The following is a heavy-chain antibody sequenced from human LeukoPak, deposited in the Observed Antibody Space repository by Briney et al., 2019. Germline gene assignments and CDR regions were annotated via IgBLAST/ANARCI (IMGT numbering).Heavy chain of an antibody. CDR2: IKQDGSET. D-gene: IGHD1-26*01. CDR3: ARDAPGVSGSYFDY. J-gene: IGHJ4*02. CDR1: GFTFSSYW. Sequence: GGSLRLSCAASGFTFSSYWMTWVRQAPEKGLEWVANIKQDGSETYYVDSVKGRFTISRDNAKNSLCLHMNSLRVEDSAVYYCARDAPGVSGSYFDYWGQGTLVTVSS. V-gene: IGHV3-7*01.